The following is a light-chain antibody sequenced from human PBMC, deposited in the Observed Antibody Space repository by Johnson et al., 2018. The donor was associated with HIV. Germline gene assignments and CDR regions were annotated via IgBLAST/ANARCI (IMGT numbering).Light chain of an antibody. CDR3: GTWDSSLSTGGV. V-gene: IGLV1-51*02. CDR1: SSNIGNNY. J-gene: IGLJ1*01. Sequence: QSVLTQPPSVSAAPGQKVTISCSGSSSNIGNNYVSWYQQFSGTAPKLLIYENNKRPSGIPDRFSGSKSGTSATLGITGLQTGDEADYYCGTWDSSLSTGGVFGTWTKVTVL. CDR2: ENN.